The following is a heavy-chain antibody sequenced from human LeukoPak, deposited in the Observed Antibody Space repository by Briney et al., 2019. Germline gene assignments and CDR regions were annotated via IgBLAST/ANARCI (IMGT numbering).Heavy chain of an antibody. V-gene: IGHV3-23*01. CDR3: AQELSDIFVVRTDS. CDR1: GFTFSNTA. D-gene: IGHD3-9*01. Sequence: GGSLRLSCAASGFTFSNTAMSWVRQTPGKGLEWVATMSAYNDRIHYADSVRGRFTVPRDNSKNTLSLQMNSLREDDTAVYYCAQELSDIFVVRTDSWGQGTLVTVSS. CDR2: MSAYNDRI. J-gene: IGHJ4*02.